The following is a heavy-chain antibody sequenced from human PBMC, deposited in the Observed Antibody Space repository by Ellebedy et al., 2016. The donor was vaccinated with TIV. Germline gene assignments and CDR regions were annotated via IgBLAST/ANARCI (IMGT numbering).Heavy chain of an antibody. CDR2: FNIDGSIT. J-gene: IGHJ6*02. CDR3: ERVFENYGMDV. Sequence: PGGSLRLSCAASGFTLSSYWMSWVRQAPGKGLVWVSRFNIDGSITSYADSVKGRFTISRDNAKNTLYLQMNSLRAEDTAVYYCERVFENYGMDVWGQGTTVTVSS. D-gene: IGHD3-10*02. CDR1: GFTLSSYW. V-gene: IGHV3-74*01.